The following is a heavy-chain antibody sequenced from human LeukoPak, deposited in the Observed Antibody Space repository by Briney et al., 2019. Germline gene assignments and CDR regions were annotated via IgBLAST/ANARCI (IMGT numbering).Heavy chain of an antibody. Sequence: SETLSLTCAVSGYSIGSGYYWGWIRQPPGKGLEWIGSIYHSGSTYYNSSLKSRVTISVDTSKNQFSLKLSSVTAADTAVYYCASQTVFSTYYYDSSGPFDAFDIWGQGTMVTVSS. CDR1: GYSIGSGYY. V-gene: IGHV4-38-2*01. J-gene: IGHJ3*02. CDR3: ASQTVFSTYYYDSSGPFDAFDI. CDR2: IYHSGST. D-gene: IGHD3-22*01.